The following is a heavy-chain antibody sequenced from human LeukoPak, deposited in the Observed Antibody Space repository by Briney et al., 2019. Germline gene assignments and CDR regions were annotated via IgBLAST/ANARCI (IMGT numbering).Heavy chain of an antibody. V-gene: IGHV3-53*01. CDR3: ARGVGQDAFDI. D-gene: IGHD1-26*01. J-gene: IGHJ3*02. Sequence: GGSLRLSCAASGFTFSSYAMSWVCQAPGKGLEWVSVIYSGGSTYYADSVKGRSTFSKDNSKNTLYLQMTDLRVEDTAVYYCARGVGQDAFDIWGQGTMVTVSS. CDR2: IYSGGST. CDR1: GFTFSSYA.